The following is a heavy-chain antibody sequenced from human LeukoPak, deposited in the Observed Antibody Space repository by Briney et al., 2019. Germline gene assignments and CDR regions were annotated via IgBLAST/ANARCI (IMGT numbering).Heavy chain of an antibody. CDR2: ISYDGSNK. Sequence: PGGSLRLSCAASGFTFSSYGMHWVRQAPGKGLEWVTVISYDGSNKYYADSVKGRFTISRDNSKNTLFLQMNSLRAEDTAVYYCARGHERYSYGYSDYWGQGTLVTVSS. V-gene: IGHV3-30-3*01. CDR1: GFTFSSYG. D-gene: IGHD5-18*01. CDR3: ARGHERYSYGYSDY. J-gene: IGHJ4*02.